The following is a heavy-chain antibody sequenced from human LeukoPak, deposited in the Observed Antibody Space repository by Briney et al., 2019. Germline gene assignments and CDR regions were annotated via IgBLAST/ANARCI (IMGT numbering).Heavy chain of an antibody. CDR3: AKSTAMVTSFDY. D-gene: IGHD5-18*01. V-gene: IGHV3-23*01. J-gene: IGHJ4*02. Sequence: GGSLRLSCAASGFTFSSYAMSWVRQTPGKGLEWVSAISGSGGSTYYADSVKGRFTISRDNSKNTLYLQMNSLRAEDTAVYYCAKSTAMVTSFDYWGQGTLVTVSS. CDR2: ISGSGGST. CDR1: GFTFSSYA.